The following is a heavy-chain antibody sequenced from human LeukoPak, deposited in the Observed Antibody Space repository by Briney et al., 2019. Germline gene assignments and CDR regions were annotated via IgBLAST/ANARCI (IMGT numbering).Heavy chain of an antibody. D-gene: IGHD5-12*01. Sequence: GGSLRLSCAASGFTFDDYAMHWVRHAPGKGLEWVSGICWNSGSIGYADSVKGRFTISRDNSKNTLYLQMNSLRAENTAVYYCARGPSGYHNTGGQGTLVTVSS. CDR3: ARGPSGYHNT. CDR2: ICWNSGSI. CDR1: GFTFDDYA. J-gene: IGHJ4*02. V-gene: IGHV3-9*01.